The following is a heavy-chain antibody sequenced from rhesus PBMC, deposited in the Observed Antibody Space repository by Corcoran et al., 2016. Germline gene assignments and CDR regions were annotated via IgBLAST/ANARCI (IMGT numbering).Heavy chain of an antibody. Sequence: QVQLQQWGEGLVKPSETLSLTCAVYGGSISGYYYWSWIRQPPGKGLEWIGYIYGNSASTNYNPALKNRVTSSKDTSKNQFSLKLSSVTAADTAVYYCARDEGGVAAALGYFDYWGQGVLVTVSS. J-gene: IGHJ4*01. V-gene: IGHV4-73*01. CDR2: IYGNSAST. CDR1: GGSISGYYY. CDR3: ARDEGGVAAALGYFDY. D-gene: IGHD6-31*01.